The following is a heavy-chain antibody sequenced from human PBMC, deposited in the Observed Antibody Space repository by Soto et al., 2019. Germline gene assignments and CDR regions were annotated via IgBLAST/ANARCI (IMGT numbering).Heavy chain of an antibody. CDR1: GYTLTELS. D-gene: IGHD2-21*02. Sequence: ASVKVSGKVSGYTLTELSMHWVRQAPGKGLEWMGGFDPEDGETIYAQKFQGRVTMTEDTSTDTAYMELSSLRSEDTAVYYCEAYCGGDCYSPGGYYYYGMDVWGQGTTVTVSS. CDR3: EAYCGGDCYSPGGYYYYGMDV. V-gene: IGHV1-24*01. J-gene: IGHJ6*02. CDR2: FDPEDGET.